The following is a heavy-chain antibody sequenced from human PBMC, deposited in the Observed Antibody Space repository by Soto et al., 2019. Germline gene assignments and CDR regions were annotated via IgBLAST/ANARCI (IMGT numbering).Heavy chain of an antibody. D-gene: IGHD3-10*01. Sequence: QVQLVQSGAEVKRPGSSVKVSCKASGDTFSFYSINWVRQAPGLGLEWMGRVNPILSMSNYAQRFQGRVTMTADKSTSTAYWELSGLRSEDTAMYYCATSYGSGYRAFDYWGQGALVTVSS. V-gene: IGHV1-69*04. CDR1: GDTFSFYS. CDR2: VNPILSMS. CDR3: ATSYGSGYRAFDY. J-gene: IGHJ4*02.